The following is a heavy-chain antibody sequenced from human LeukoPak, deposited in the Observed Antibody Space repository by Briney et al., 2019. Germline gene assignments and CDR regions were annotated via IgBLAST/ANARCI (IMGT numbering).Heavy chain of an antibody. D-gene: IGHD3-22*01. CDR1: GFTFSSYS. CDR2: ISSSSSYI. J-gene: IGHJ4*02. V-gene: IGHV3-21*01. Sequence: GGSLRLSCAASGFTFSSYSMNWVRQAPGKGLEWVSSISSSSSYIYYADSVKGRFTISRDNAKNSLYLQMSSLRAEDTAVYYCARDIPYYYDSSGYNFDYWGQGTLVTVSS. CDR3: ARDIPYYYDSSGYNFDY.